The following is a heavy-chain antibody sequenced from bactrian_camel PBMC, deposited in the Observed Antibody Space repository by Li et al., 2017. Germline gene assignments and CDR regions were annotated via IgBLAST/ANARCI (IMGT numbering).Heavy chain of an antibody. CDR1: TYYYKSNC. Sequence: DVQLVESGGGSVEAGGSLRLSCVASTYYYKSNCMGWFRQIPGKEREGVAAIFFGGDQSAHADSVKGRFTISNDNANNALYLQMNSLKPEDTAMYYCAADELNHGLAWRGYTYWSQGTQVTVS. CDR2: IFFGGDQS. V-gene: IGHV3S31*01. CDR3: AADELNHGLAWRGYTY. J-gene: IGHJ4*01. D-gene: IGHD1*01.